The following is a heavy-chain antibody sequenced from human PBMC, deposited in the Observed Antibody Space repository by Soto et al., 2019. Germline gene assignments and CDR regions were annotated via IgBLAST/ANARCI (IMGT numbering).Heavy chain of an antibody. CDR1: GGSISSYY. CDR3: ARVTRDGFLYYFDY. CDR2: INYSGST. Sequence: ASETLSLTCTVSGGSISSYYWSWIRQPPGKGLEWIGYINYSGSTNYNPSLKSRVTISVDSSKNHFSLKLSSVTAADTAVFYCARVTRDGFLYYFDYWGQGTLVTVSS. D-gene: IGHD5-12*01. V-gene: IGHV4-59*01. J-gene: IGHJ4*02.